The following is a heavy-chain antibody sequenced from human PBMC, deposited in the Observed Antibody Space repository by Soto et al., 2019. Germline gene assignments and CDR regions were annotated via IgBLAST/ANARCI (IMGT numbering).Heavy chain of an antibody. CDR1: GGTFRSYA. CDR3: ARDTEAAPTLGYNWLDP. CDR2: IIPIFGTA. J-gene: IGHJ5*02. D-gene: IGHD6-6*01. V-gene: IGHV1-69*06. Sequence: SVQVSCMASGGTFRSYAISWVRQAPGQGRAWMGGIIPIFGTANYAQKFQGRVTITADKSTSTAYMELSSLRSEDTAVYYCARDTEAAPTLGYNWLDPWGQGTLVTVSS.